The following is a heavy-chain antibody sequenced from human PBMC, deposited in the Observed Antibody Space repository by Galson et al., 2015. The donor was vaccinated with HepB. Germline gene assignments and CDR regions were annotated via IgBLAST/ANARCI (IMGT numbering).Heavy chain of an antibody. CDR1: GGTFSSYA. J-gene: IGHJ3*02. D-gene: IGHD3-22*01. Sequence: SVKVSCKAPGGTFSSYAISWVRQAPGQGLEWMGGIIPIFGTANYAQKFQGRVTITADESTSTAYMELSSLRSEDTAVYYCARDRNYYDSSGYYSDAFDIWGQGTMVTVSS. V-gene: IGHV1-69*13. CDR2: IIPIFGTA. CDR3: ARDRNYYDSSGYYSDAFDI.